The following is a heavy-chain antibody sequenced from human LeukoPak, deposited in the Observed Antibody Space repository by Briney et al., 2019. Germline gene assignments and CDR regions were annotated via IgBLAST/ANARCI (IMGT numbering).Heavy chain of an antibody. J-gene: IGHJ5*02. V-gene: IGHV4-34*01. CDR3: ATARAGAAFRWFDP. CDR2: INHSGSA. D-gene: IGHD6-19*01. Sequence: SETLSLTCAVYGGSFSGYYWSWIRQPPGKGLEWIGEINHSGSANYNPSLKSRVTISVDTSRNQFSLKLSSVTAADTAVYYCATARAGAAFRWFDPWGQGTLVTVSS. CDR1: GGSFSGYY.